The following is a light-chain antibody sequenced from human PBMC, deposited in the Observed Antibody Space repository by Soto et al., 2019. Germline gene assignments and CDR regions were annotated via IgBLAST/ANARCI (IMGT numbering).Light chain of an antibody. CDR2: GSS. J-gene: IGKJ1*01. CDR3: QQYGSSPPWT. V-gene: IGKV3-20*01. Sequence: EIVLTQSPGTLSLSPGDRATLSCRASQSVSSSYLAWYQQKPGQAPRLLIYGSSSRATGMPGRCSSSSAGTNVSPTISRLEQEDFAVYYCQQYGSSPPWTFGQGTKLEIK. CDR1: QSVSSSY.